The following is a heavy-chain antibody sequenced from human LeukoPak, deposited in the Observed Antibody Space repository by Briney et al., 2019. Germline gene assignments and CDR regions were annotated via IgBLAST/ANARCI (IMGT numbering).Heavy chain of an antibody. V-gene: IGHV3-9*01. D-gene: IGHD6-13*01. CDR3: ARLEAAAGPYYYFYGMDV. CDR2: ISWNSGSI. CDR1: GFTFDDYA. Sequence: GRSLRLSCAASGFTFDDYAMHWVRQAPGKGLEWVSGISWNSGSIGYADSVKGRFTISRDNAKNSLYLQMNSLRAEDTAVYYCARLEAAAGPYYYFYGMDVWGQGTTVTVSS. J-gene: IGHJ6*02.